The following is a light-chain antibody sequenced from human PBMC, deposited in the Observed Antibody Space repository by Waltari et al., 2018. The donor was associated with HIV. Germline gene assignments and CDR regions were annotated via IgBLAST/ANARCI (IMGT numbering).Light chain of an antibody. Sequence: EIVLTQSPAALSLSPGERATLSCRASQSVTSYLAWYQQKPGQAPRILIYDASRRATGIPARFSGSGSGTDFTLTISSLQPEDSAIYYCQQRSDWHALTFGGGTKVEIK. CDR3: QQRSDWHALT. CDR2: DAS. J-gene: IGKJ4*01. CDR1: QSVTSY. V-gene: IGKV3-11*01.